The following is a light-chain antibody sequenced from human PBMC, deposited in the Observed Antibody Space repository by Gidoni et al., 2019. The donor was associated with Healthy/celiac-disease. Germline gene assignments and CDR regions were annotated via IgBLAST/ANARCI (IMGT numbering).Light chain of an antibody. V-gene: IGLV4-60*03. CDR2: LEGSVSY. CDR1: SAPSSYI. CDR3: ETWDSNTRV. Sequence: QPALTQSSYASASLGSSVQLTCTLSSAPSSYIIAWHQQQPGKAPRYLMKLEGSVSYNKGSGVPDRFSGSSSGADRYLTISNLLSDDEADYYCETWDSNTRVFGGGTKLTVL. J-gene: IGLJ2*01.